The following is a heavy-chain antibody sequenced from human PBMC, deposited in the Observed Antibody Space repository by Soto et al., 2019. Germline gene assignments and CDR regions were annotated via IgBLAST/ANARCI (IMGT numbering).Heavy chain of an antibody. D-gene: IGHD2-15*01. CDR1: GGTFSSYA. V-gene: IGHV1-69*13. Sequence: SVKVSCKASGGTFSSYAISWVRQAPGQGLEWMGGIIPIFGTANYAQKFQGRVTITADESTSTAYMELSSLRSEDTAVYYCARGLVAYCSGGSCYRYNWFDPWGQGTPVTVSS. CDR2: IIPIFGTA. J-gene: IGHJ5*02. CDR3: ARGLVAYCSGGSCYRYNWFDP.